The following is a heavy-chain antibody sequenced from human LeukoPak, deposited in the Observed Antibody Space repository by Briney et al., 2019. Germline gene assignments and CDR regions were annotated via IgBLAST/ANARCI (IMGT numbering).Heavy chain of an antibody. CDR2: ISSSGDII. J-gene: IGHJ4*02. CDR1: EFTFTDYY. V-gene: IGHV3-11*01. D-gene: IGHD4-17*01. Sequence: GSLRLSCAVSEFTFTDYYMSWVRQAPGKGLEWISYISSSGDIIFNADSVKGRFTISRDNAKKLLYLQMNSLGVEDTAVYYCARVAGEYDYGDFEYLDYWGQGTLVTVSS. CDR3: ARVAGEYDYGDFEYLDY.